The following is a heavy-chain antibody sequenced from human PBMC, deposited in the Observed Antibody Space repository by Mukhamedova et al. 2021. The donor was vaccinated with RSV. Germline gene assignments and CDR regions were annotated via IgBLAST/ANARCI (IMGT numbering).Heavy chain of an antibody. CDR2: GST. V-gene: IGHV4-59*01. Sequence: GSTNYNPSLKSRVTISVDTSKNQFSLKLSSVTAADTAVYYCARAVAGFTWINAFDIWGQGTMVTVSS. D-gene: IGHD6-19*01. CDR3: ARAVAGFTWINAFDI. J-gene: IGHJ3*02.